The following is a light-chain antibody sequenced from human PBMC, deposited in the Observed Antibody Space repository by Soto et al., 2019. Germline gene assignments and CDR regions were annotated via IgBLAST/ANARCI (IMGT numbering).Light chain of an antibody. CDR1: SSNIGSNT. CDR3: AAWDDSLNARV. CDR2: SNN. Sequence: QSVLTQPPTASETPGQRVTISCSGSSSNIGSNTVNWYQQLPGTAPKLLIYSNNQRPSGVPDRFSGSKSGTSASLAISGLQSEDEADYYCAAWDDSLNARVFGGGTKLTVL. J-gene: IGLJ2*01. V-gene: IGLV1-44*01.